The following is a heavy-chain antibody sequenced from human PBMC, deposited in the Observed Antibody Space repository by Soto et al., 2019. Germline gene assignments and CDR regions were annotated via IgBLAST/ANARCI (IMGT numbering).Heavy chain of an antibody. Sequence: ASVKVSCKASGVTFSSYSISWVRQAPGQGLEWMGGIIPIFGTANYAQKFQGRVTITADTSTSTAYMELSSLRSEDTAVYYCARERVAAGAFDYWGHGTLVTVSS. CDR2: IIPIFGTA. CDR3: ARERVAAGAFDY. D-gene: IGHD6-25*01. J-gene: IGHJ4*03. V-gene: IGHV1-69*06. CDR1: GVTFSSYS.